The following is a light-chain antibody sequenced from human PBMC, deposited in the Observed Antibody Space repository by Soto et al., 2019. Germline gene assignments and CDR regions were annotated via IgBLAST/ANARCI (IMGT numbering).Light chain of an antibody. Sequence: DIQMTQSPSTLSASVGDRVTITCRASRNIERWLAWYQQKPGKPPKLLILNASTLGSGVPSRFSGSGSGTEFTLTISXLQPDDFATYYCQHCNTSWPFGQGTKVDIK. J-gene: IGKJ1*01. CDR1: RNIERW. CDR2: NAS. CDR3: QHCNTSWP. V-gene: IGKV1-5*01.